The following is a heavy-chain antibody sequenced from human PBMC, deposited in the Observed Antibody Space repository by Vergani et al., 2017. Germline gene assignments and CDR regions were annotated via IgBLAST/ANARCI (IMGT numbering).Heavy chain of an antibody. CDR1: GYTFTSYA. CDR3: ARAHAFSQYSSSGQKFDP. Sequence: QVQLVQSGAEVKKPGASVKVSCKASGYTFTSYAMHWVRQAPGQRLEWMGWINAGNGNTKYSQKFQGRVTITRDTSASTADMELSSLRSEDTAVYYCARAHAFSQYSSSGQKFDPWGQGTLVTVSS. V-gene: IGHV1-3*01. J-gene: IGHJ5*02. D-gene: IGHD6-13*01. CDR2: INAGNGNT.